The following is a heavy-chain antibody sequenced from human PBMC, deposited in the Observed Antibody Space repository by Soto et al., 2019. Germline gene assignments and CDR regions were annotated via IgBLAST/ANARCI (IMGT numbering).Heavy chain of an antibody. CDR3: ARLERGYDGIDV. Sequence: GGSLRLSCAASGFTFSSYSMNWVRQAPGKGLEWVSSISSSSSYIYYADSVKGRFTISRDNAKNSLYLQMNSLRAEDTAVYYCARLERGYDGIDVWGQGTTVTVSS. V-gene: IGHV3-21*01. CDR1: GFTFSSYS. D-gene: IGHD2-15*01. J-gene: IGHJ6*02. CDR2: ISSSSSYI.